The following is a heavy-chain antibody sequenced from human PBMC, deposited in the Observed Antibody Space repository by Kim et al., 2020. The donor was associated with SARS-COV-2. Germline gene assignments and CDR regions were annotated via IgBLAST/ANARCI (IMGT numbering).Heavy chain of an antibody. J-gene: IGHJ4*02. D-gene: IGHD3-22*01. Sequence: AESVKGRFFISRDNAKKSLFLEMNSLRPEDTVIYYCARRSCFTTPCLLDYWGQGTLVTVSS. CDR3: ARRSCFTTPCLLDY. V-gene: IGHV3-48*03.